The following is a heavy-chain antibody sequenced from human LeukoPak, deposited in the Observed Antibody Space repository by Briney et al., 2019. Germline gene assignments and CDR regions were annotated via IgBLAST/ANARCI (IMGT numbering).Heavy chain of an antibody. CDR2: IYRTGST. Sequence: SETLSLTCTVSGGSISSYYWSWIRQPPGKGLEWIGYIYRTGSTNYNPSLKSRVTITPDTSRNQFSLRLTSVTAADTAVYYCAREGTYGWYNWFDPWGQGTLVTVSS. CDR1: GGSISSYY. J-gene: IGHJ5*02. CDR3: AREGTYGWYNWFDP. V-gene: IGHV4-59*01. D-gene: IGHD6-19*01.